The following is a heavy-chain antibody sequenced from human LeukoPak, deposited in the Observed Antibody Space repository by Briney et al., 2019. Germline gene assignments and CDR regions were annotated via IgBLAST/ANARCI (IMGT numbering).Heavy chain of an antibody. CDR3: ARVQYTAMVRGSCDY. V-gene: IGHV3-21*01. CDR1: GFTFSSYS. Sequence: GGSLRLSCAASGFTFSSYSMNWVRQAPGKGLEWVSSISSSSSYIYYADSVKGRFTISRDNAKNSLYLQMNSLRAEDTAVYYCARVQYTAMVRGSCDYWGQGTLVTVSS. CDR2: ISSSSSYI. D-gene: IGHD5-18*01. J-gene: IGHJ4*02.